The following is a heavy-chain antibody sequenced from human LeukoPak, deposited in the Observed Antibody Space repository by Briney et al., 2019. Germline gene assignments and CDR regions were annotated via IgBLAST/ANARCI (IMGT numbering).Heavy chain of an antibody. CDR1: GFTFSSYG. Sequence: GGSLRLSCAASGFTFSSYGMHWVRQAPGKGLEWVAVIWYDGSNKYYADSVKGRFTISRDNSKSTLYLQMNSLRAEDTAVYYCARDTAAAGLDAFDIWGQGTMVTVSS. CDR3: ARDTAAAGLDAFDI. V-gene: IGHV3-33*01. D-gene: IGHD6-13*01. J-gene: IGHJ3*02. CDR2: IWYDGSNK.